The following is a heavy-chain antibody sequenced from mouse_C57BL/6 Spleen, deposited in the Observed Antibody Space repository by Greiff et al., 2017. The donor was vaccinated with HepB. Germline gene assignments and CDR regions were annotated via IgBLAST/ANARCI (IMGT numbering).Heavy chain of an antibody. Sequence: EVKLQESGPGMVKPSQSLSLTCTVTGYSITSGYDWHWIRHFPGNKLEWMGYISYSGSTNYNPSLKSRISITHDTSKNHFFLKLNSVTTEDTATYYCARSANWEAWFAYWGQGTLVTVSA. V-gene: IGHV3-1*01. D-gene: IGHD4-1*01. CDR3: ARSANWEAWFAY. J-gene: IGHJ3*01. CDR2: ISYSGST. CDR1: GYSITSGYD.